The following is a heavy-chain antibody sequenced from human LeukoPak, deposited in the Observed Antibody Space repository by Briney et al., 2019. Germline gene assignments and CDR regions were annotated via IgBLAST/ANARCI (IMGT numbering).Heavy chain of an antibody. CDR3: ARDGDDNGDYVLGWFDP. CDR1: GYTFRDYY. Sequence: ASVKVSCKASGYTFRDYYMHWVRQAPGQRLEWMGWINPNSGGTMYAQKFRGRVAMTRDTSINTAYMELSRLTSDDTAAYYCARDGDDNGDYVLGWFDPWGQGTLVTVSS. D-gene: IGHD4-17*01. V-gene: IGHV1-2*02. J-gene: IGHJ5*02. CDR2: INPNSGGT.